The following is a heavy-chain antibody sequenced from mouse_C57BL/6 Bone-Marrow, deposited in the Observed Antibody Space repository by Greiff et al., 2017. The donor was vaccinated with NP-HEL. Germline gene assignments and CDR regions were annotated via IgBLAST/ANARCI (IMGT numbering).Heavy chain of an antibody. CDR1: GFTFSSYA. D-gene: IGHD2-4*01. CDR2: ISDGGSYT. Sequence: EVKLMESGGGLVKPGGSLKLSCAASGFTFSSYAMSWVRQTPEKRLEWVATISDGGSYTYYPDNVKGRFTISRDNAKNNLYLQMSHLKSEDTAMYYCARDPRGLRPGGNYYAMDYWGQGTSVTVSS. V-gene: IGHV5-4*01. J-gene: IGHJ4*01. CDR3: ARDPRGLRPGGNYYAMDY.